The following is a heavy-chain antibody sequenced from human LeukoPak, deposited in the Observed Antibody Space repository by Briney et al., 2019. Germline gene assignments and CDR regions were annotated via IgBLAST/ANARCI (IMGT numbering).Heavy chain of an antibody. V-gene: IGHV3-7*01. Sequence: GGSLRLSCVASGFTFSSYWMSWVRQVPGMGLEWVANIKQDGSHIYYVDSLKGRFTISRDNAKNSLYLQMNSLRVEDTAVYYCARIGYSSSSFDYWGQGTLVTVSS. CDR2: IKQDGSHI. CDR3: ARIGYSSSSFDY. J-gene: IGHJ4*02. CDR1: GFTFSSYW. D-gene: IGHD6-6*01.